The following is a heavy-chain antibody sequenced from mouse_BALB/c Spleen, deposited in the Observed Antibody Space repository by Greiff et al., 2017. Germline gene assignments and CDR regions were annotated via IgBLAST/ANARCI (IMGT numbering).Heavy chain of an antibody. J-gene: IGHJ3*01. V-gene: IGHV1S29*02. CDR3: AREYGNWFAY. CDR1: GYTFTDYN. Sequence: DVQLQESGPELVKPGASVKISCKASGYTFTDYNMHWVKQSHGKSLEWIGYIYPYNGGTGYNQKFKSKATLTVDNSSSTAYMELRSLTSEDSAVYYCAREYGNWFAYWGQGTLVTVSA. D-gene: IGHD2-10*02. CDR2: IYPYNGGT.